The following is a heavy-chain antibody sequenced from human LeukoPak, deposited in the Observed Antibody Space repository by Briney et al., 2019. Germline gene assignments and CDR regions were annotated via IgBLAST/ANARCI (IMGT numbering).Heavy chain of an antibody. CDR3: AKDGHTYYDILTEATVLDY. Sequence: GGSLRLSCAASGFTFSSYGMHWVRQAPGKGLEWVAVISYDGSNKYYADSVKGRFTTSRDNSKNTLYLQMNSLRAEDTAVYYCAKDGHTYYDILTEATVLDYWGQGTLVTVSS. D-gene: IGHD3-9*01. CDR2: ISYDGSNK. V-gene: IGHV3-30*18. J-gene: IGHJ4*02. CDR1: GFTFSSYG.